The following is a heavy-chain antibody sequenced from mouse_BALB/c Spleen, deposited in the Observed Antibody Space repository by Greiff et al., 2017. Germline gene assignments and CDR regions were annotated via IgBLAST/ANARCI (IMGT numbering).Heavy chain of an antibody. V-gene: IGHV1-7*01. J-gene: IGHJ4*01. D-gene: IGHD2-3*01. CDR1: GYTFTSYW. CDR3: ARCSMTLYAMDY. CDR2: INPSTGYT. Sequence: VQLKESGAELAKPGASVKMSCKASGYTFTSYWMHWVKQRPGQGLEWIGYINPSTGYTEYNQKFKDKATLTADKSSSTAYMQLSSLTSEDSAVYYCARCSMTLYAMDYWGQGTSGTVSS.